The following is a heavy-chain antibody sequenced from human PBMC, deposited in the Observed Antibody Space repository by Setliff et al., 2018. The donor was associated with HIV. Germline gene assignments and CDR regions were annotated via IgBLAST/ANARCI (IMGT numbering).Heavy chain of an antibody. CDR3: ARDGAGRYDNRGYYGNFDY. Sequence: SVKVSCKASGGTFTSYAINWVRQAPGQGPEWMGGIIPIFDAANNAQKFQGRLKISAVQSTMTVYMELSSLRSEDTAIYYCARDGAGRYDNRGYYGNFDYWGQGTLVTAPQ. CDR2: IIPIFDAA. V-gene: IGHV1-69*13. J-gene: IGHJ4*02. D-gene: IGHD3-22*01. CDR1: GGTFTSYA.